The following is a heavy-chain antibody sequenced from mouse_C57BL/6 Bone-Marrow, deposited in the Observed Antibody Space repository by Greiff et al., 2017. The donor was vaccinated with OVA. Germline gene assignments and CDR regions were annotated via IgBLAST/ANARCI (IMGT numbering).Heavy chain of an antibody. CDR3: TRDFFTTVVASGMDY. V-gene: IGHV5-9-1*02. CDR2: ISSGGDYI. J-gene: IGHJ4*01. CDR1: GFTFSSYA. D-gene: IGHD1-1*01. Sequence: EVQRVESGEGLVKPGGSLKLSCAASGFTFSSYAMSWVRQTPEKRLEWVAYISSGGDYIYYADTVKGRFTISRDNARNTLYLQMSSLKSEDTAMYYCTRDFFTTVVASGMDYWGQGTSVTVSS.